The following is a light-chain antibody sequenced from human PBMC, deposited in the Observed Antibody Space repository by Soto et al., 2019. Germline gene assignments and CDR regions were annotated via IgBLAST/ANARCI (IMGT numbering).Light chain of an antibody. Sequence: QSVLSQPASVSGCPGQSIRVSCAGSSGDVGGFEYVSWYQHQPGKAPKLIIYDVTKRPSGVSNRFSGSKSGNTASLTISGIQAEDEGDYYCGSITRSSTSVFGTGTKVTVL. CDR3: GSITRSSTSV. CDR2: DVT. V-gene: IGLV2-14*01. CDR1: SGDVGGFEY. J-gene: IGLJ1*01.